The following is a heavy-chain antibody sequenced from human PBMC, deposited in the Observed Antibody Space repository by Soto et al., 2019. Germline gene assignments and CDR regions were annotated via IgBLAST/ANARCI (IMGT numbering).Heavy chain of an antibody. CDR1: GYSFTSYW. Sequence: HGESLKISCKGSGYSFTSYWISWVRQMPGKGLEWMGRIDPSDSYTNYSPSFQGHVTISADKSISTAYLQWSSLKASDTAMYYCARHHLGGYYIYGMDVWGQGTTVTVSS. J-gene: IGHJ6*02. CDR3: ARHHLGGYYIYGMDV. V-gene: IGHV5-10-1*01. CDR2: IDPSDSYT. D-gene: IGHD2-15*01.